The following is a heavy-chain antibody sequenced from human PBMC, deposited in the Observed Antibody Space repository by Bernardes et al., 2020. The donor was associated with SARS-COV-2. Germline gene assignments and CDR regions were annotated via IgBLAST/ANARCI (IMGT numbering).Heavy chain of an antibody. V-gene: IGHV3-11*05. CDR1: GFTFRDYY. CDR3: ARDQYCSGGSCYSDGMDV. D-gene: IGHD2-15*01. Sequence: GGSLRLSCAASGFTFRDYYMSWIRQAPGKGLEWVSYISSSSSYTNYADSVKGRFTISRDNAKNSLYLQMNSLRAEDTAVYYCARDQYCSGGSCYSDGMDVWGQGTTVTVSS. CDR2: ISSSSSYT. J-gene: IGHJ6*02.